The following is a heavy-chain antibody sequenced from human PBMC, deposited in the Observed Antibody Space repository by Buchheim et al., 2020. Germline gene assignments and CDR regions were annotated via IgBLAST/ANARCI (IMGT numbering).Heavy chain of an antibody. CDR3: ARSHLGYCSGGSCSDIDY. D-gene: IGHD2-15*01. CDR1: GFTFSSYA. Sequence: QVQLVESGGGVVQPGRSLRLSCAASGFTFSSYAMHWVRQAPGKGLEWVAVISYDGSNKYYADSVKGRFTISRDNSKNTLYLQMNSRRAEDTAVYYCARSHLGYCSGGSCSDIDYWGQGTL. V-gene: IGHV3-30*04. CDR2: ISYDGSNK. J-gene: IGHJ4*02.